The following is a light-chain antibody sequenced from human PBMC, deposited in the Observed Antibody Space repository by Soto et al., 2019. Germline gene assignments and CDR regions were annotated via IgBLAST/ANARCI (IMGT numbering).Light chain of an antibody. J-gene: IGKJ1*01. CDR1: QSVSSSY. V-gene: IGKV3-20*01. CDR3: QQYGSSLWT. Sequence: EIVLTQSPGTLSLSPGEGATLPCRASQSVSSSYLAWYQQKPGQAPRLIIYGASSRATGIPDRFSGSGAGTDFTLTISRLEPEDFAVYYCQQYGSSLWTFGQGTKVDIK. CDR2: GAS.